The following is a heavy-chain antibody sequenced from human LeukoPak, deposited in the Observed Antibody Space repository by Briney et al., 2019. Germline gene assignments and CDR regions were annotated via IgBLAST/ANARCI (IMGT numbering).Heavy chain of an antibody. J-gene: IGHJ4*02. V-gene: IGHV4-30-4*01. D-gene: IGHD5-12*01. CDR3: ARAVKDIVATIVDY. Sequence: SETLSLTCTVSGGSISSYYWSWIRQPPGKGLEWIGYIYYSGSTYYNPSLKSRVTISVDTSKNQFSLKLSSVTAADTAVYYCARAVKDIVATIVDYWGQGTLVTVSS. CDR1: GGSISSYY. CDR2: IYYSGST.